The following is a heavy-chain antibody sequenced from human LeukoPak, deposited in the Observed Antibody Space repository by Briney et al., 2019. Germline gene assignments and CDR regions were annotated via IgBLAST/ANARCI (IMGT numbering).Heavy chain of an antibody. V-gene: IGHV4-30-4*08. CDR1: GGSISSGDYY. CDR2: IYYSGST. J-gene: IGHJ5*02. CDR3: ARNYQLLSPWFDP. D-gene: IGHD2-2*01. Sequence: PSETLSLTCTVSGGSISSGDYYWSWIRQPPGKGLEWIGYIYYSGSTYYNPSLKSRVTISVDTSKNQFSLKLSSVTAADTAVYYCARNYQLLSPWFDPWGQGTLVTVSS.